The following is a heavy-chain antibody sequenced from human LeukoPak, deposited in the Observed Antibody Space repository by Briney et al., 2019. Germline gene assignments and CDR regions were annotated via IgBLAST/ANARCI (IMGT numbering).Heavy chain of an antibody. CDR3: AKDKDYYYGSGSYYNPDY. CDR2: ISSSSSYI. J-gene: IGHJ4*02. Sequence: GGSLRLSCAASGFTFSSYSMNWVRQAPGKGLEWVSSISSSSSYIYYADSVKGRFTISRDNSKNTLYLQMNSLRAEDTAVYYCAKDKDYYYGSGSYYNPDYWGQGTLVTVSS. CDR1: GFTFSSYS. D-gene: IGHD3-10*01. V-gene: IGHV3-21*01.